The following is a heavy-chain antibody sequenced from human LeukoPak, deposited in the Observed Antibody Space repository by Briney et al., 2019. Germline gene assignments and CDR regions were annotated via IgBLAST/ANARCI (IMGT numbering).Heavy chain of an antibody. V-gene: IGHV3-23*01. CDR2: ISGSGGST. J-gene: IGHJ4*02. Sequence: PGGSLRLSCTTSKFNFNSYGMTWVRQAPGRGLEWVSSISGSGGSTQYAASVQGRFTISRDNSKNTLYLQMNSLRAEDTAVYYCAKGRMVWGANTPSPFEDWGQGTLVTVSS. CDR1: KFNFNSYG. D-gene: IGHD3-10*01. CDR3: AKGRMVWGANTPSPFED.